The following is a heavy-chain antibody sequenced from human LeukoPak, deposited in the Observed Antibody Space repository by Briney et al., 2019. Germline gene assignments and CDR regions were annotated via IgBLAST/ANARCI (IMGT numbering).Heavy chain of an antibody. CDR1: GGSISSGGYY. D-gene: IGHD1-1*01. CDR3: ARTVGWNEWFAFDM. J-gene: IGHJ3*02. V-gene: IGHV4-31*03. CDR2: IYYSGST. Sequence: SQTLSLTCTVSGGSISSGGYYWSWIRQHPGKGLEWIGYIYYSGSTYYNPSLKSRVTISVDTSKNQFSLKLSSVTAADTAVYYCARTVGWNEWFAFDMWGQGTMVTVSS.